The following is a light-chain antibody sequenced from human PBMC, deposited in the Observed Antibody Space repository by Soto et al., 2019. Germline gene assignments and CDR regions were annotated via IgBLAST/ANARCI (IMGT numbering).Light chain of an antibody. CDR3: SSYTSSSTSHVV. CDR1: SSDVGSYNL. J-gene: IGLJ2*01. V-gene: IGLV2-14*02. Sequence: QSVLTQPASVSGSPGQSITISCTGTSSDVGSYNLVSWYQQHPGKAPKLMIYEGSKRPSGVSNRFSGSKSGNTASLTISGLQAEDEADYYCSSYTSSSTSHVVFGGGTQLTVL. CDR2: EGS.